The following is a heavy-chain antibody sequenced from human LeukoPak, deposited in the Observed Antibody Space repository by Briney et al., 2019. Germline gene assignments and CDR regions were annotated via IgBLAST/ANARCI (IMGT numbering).Heavy chain of an antibody. CDR2: INPNSGGT. Sequence: ASVKVSCKASGYTFTGYYMHWVRQAPGQGLEWMGWINPNSGGTNYAQKFQGRVTMTRDTSISTAYMELSRLRSDDTAVYYCARAPIVVVVAATPGDYWGQGTLVTVSS. D-gene: IGHD2-15*01. CDR3: ARAPIVVVVAATPGDY. J-gene: IGHJ4*02. CDR1: GYTFTGYY. V-gene: IGHV1-2*02.